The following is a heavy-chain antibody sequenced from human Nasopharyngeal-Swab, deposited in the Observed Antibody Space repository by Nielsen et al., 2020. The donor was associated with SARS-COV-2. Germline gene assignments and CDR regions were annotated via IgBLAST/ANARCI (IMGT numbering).Heavy chain of an antibody. Sequence: SETLSLTCSVSGVSVTSGDVFWSWVRQPAGKALQYIGRIFGRGNRPDFTPPLKSRGTISIATSKNQFSLNLTSVTAADTAIYFCARELPGTYSSFDYWGQGILVTVSS. CDR1: GVSVTSGDVF. D-gene: IGHD1-26*01. CDR3: ARELPGTYSSFDY. V-gene: IGHV4-61*02. CDR2: IFGRGNRP. J-gene: IGHJ4*02.